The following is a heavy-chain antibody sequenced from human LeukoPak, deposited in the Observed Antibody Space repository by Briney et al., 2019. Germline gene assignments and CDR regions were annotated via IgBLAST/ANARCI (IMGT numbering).Heavy chain of an antibody. CDR2: ISSSSSTI. V-gene: IGHV3-48*02. CDR3: ARDITMVRGIIGYYYGMDV. D-gene: IGHD3-10*01. J-gene: IGHJ6*02. Sequence: PGGSLRLSCSASGFTFSSYAMNWVRQAPGKGLEWVSYISSSSSTIYYADSVKGRFTISRDNAKSSLSLQMNSLRDEDTAVYYCARDITMVRGIIGYYYGMDVWGQGTTVTVSS. CDR1: GFTFSSYA.